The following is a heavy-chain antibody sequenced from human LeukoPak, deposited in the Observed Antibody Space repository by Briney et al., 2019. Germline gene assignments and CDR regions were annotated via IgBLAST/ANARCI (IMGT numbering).Heavy chain of an antibody. CDR3: VTSSIRQPGDC. J-gene: IGHJ4*02. V-gene: IGHV3-7*01. CDR2: ITPDGSGK. Sequence: GGSLRLSCEASGFSFRDYWMSWVRQAPVKGLEWVADITPDGSGKTYVDSVKGRFTISRDNAKQSLFLQMDTVTADDTAVYYCVTSSIRQPGDCWGQGILVTVSS. CDR1: GFSFRDYW. D-gene: IGHD2-2*01.